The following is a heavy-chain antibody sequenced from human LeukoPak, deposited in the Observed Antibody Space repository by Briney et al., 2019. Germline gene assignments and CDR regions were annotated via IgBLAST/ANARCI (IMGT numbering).Heavy chain of an antibody. V-gene: IGHV3-21*01. CDR1: GFTFSSYS. D-gene: IGHD3-22*01. CDR3: ARDVGVPLLLIDY. Sequence: GGSLRLSCAASGFTFSSYSMNWVRQAPGKGLEWVSSISSSSSYIYYADSVKGRFTISRDNAKNSLYLQMNSLRAEDTAVYYCARDVGVPLLLIDYWGQGTLVTVSS. CDR2: ISSSSSYI. J-gene: IGHJ4*02.